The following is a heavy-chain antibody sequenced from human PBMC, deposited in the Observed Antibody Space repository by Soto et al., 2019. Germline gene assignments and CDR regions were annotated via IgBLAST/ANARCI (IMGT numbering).Heavy chain of an antibody. V-gene: IGHV2-5*02. CDR3: AHIPNYYQYDWFDP. D-gene: IGHD3-16*01. CDR2: IYWDDDK. CDR1: GFSLTTRGVG. Sequence: QITLKESGPPLVKPTQTLTLTCTFSGFSLTTRGVGVGWIRQPPGKALECLALIYWDDDKRYSPSLQSRLSITKDTSKYQVVLTMTNVDPVDTATYYCAHIPNYYQYDWFDPWGQGTLVSVCS. J-gene: IGHJ5*02.